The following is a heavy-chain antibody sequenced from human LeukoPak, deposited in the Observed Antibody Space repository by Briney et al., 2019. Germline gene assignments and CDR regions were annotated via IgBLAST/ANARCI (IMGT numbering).Heavy chain of an antibody. Sequence: ASVKVSCKASGGTFSSYAISWVRQAPGQGLEWMGGIIPIFGTANYAQKFQGRVTITADESTSTAYMELSSLRSEDTAVYYCARVRLTFGGVIVAWFDPWGQGTLVTVSS. D-gene: IGHD3-16*02. J-gene: IGHJ5*02. CDR2: IIPIFGTA. CDR1: GGTFSSYA. V-gene: IGHV1-69*01. CDR3: ARVRLTFGGVIVAWFDP.